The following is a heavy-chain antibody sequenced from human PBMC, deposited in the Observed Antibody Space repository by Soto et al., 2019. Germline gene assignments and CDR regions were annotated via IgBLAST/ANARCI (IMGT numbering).Heavy chain of an antibody. V-gene: IGHV3-23*01. Sequence: EVQLLESGGSLVQPGGSLRLSCAASGFTFSTYAMSWVRQAPGKGLEWVSTISGSADSTFYADSVKGRFTISRDNSKNTLYLQMNSLRVEDTAVYYCAKVCDGSCSRTSCLFHFDYWGQGTLATVSS. CDR1: GFTFSTYA. CDR3: AKVCDGSCSRTSCLFHFDY. J-gene: IGHJ4*02. CDR2: ISGSADST. D-gene: IGHD2-2*01.